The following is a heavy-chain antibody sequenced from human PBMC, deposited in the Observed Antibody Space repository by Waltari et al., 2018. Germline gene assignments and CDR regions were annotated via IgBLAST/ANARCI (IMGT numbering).Heavy chain of an antibody. Sequence: QVQVVQSGAEVKKPGASVRVSCQPSGYTFTGYYMHWVRQVPGQGLEWMGWINPNSGDTNYAQKFQDRVTMTSDTSIDTAYMELRRLRSDDTAVYYCARERGRSEWYGVDYWGQGTLVTVSS. J-gene: IGHJ4*02. CDR2: INPNSGDT. CDR1: GYTFTGYY. D-gene: IGHD3-10*01. V-gene: IGHV1-2*02. CDR3: ARERGRSEWYGVDY.